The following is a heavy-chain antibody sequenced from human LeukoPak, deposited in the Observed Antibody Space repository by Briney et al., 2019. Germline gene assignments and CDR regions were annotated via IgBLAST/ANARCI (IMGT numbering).Heavy chain of an antibody. D-gene: IGHD6-19*01. CDR3: AKLYSSGWYVHY. CDR2: IYSGGST. Sequence: PGGSLRLSCAASGFTVSSNYMSWVRQAPGKGLEWVSVIYSGGSTYYADSVKGRFTISRDNSKNTLYLQMNSLRAEDTAVYHCAKLYSSGWYVHYWGQGTLVTVSS. CDR1: GFTVSSNY. J-gene: IGHJ4*02. V-gene: IGHV3-66*01.